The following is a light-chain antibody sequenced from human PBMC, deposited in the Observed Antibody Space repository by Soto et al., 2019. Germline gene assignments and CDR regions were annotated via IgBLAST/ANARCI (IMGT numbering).Light chain of an antibody. J-gene: IGLJ2*01. CDR1: NSDIGDWNY. CDR3: SSFSSGTTLFV. CDR2: EVN. V-gene: IGLV2-14*01. Sequence: QSVLTQPAAVSGSPGQSITISCTGANSDIGDWNYVSWYQQYPGKAPKVIIYEVNYRPSGVSYRFSGSKSGNTASLTISGLQAEAEADYYCSSFSSGTTLFVFGGGTKLTV.